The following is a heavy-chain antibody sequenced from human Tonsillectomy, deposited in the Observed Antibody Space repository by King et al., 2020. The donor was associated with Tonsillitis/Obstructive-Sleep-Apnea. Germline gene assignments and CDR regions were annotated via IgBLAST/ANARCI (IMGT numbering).Heavy chain of an antibody. Sequence: VQLVESGAEVKKPGESLKISCKGSGYSFTSYWIGWVRQMPGKGLEWMGIIYPDDSETRYSPSFQGQVTISADKSISTAYLQWSSLKASDTAMYYCATQWQLQSNWFDPGGQGTLVTVSS. CDR2: IYPDDSET. D-gene: IGHD6-6*01. CDR1: GYSFTSYW. V-gene: IGHV5-51*01. CDR3: ATQWQLQSNWFDP. J-gene: IGHJ5*02.